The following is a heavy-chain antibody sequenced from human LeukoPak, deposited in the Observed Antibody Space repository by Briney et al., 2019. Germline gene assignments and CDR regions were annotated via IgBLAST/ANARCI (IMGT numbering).Heavy chain of an antibody. CDR1: GYTFTSYD. CDR3: ARDGVAGTQVEYFQH. Sequence: ASVKVSCKASGYTFTSYDINWVRQATGQGLEWMGWMNPNSGNTGYAQKFQGRVTITTDESTSTAYMELSSLRSEDTAVYYCARDGVAGTQVEYFQHWGQGTLVTVSS. D-gene: IGHD6-19*01. J-gene: IGHJ1*01. CDR2: MNPNSGNT. V-gene: IGHV1-8*01.